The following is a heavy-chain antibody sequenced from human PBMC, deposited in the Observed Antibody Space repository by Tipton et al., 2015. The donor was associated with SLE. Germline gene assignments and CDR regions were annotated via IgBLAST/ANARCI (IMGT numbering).Heavy chain of an antibody. CDR1: GSSLTGSY. D-gene: IGHD5-18*01. J-gene: IGHJ4*02. CDR2: IYYTGST. CDR3: ARGARGYSYSSDEDFDS. Sequence: TLSLTCTVSGSSLTGSYWSWIRQPPGKGLEWIGYIYYTGSTKFEPSLKSRVTFSVDRSKNQFSLNLRSVTAADTAVYYCARGARGYSYSSDEDFDSWGQGILVTVSS. V-gene: IGHV4-59*01.